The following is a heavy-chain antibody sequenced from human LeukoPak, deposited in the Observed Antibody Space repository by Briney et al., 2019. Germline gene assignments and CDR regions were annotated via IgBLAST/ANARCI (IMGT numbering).Heavy chain of an antibody. CDR3: AKVTYGSGTYGAFDY. Sequence: GGSLRLSCAASGFSLRNYGVNWVRQAPGKGLEWVSGLTGSSATAYHAGSVKGRFTISRDNSKNTLYLQMNSLRAEDTAVYYCAKVTYGSGTYGAFDYWGQGTLVTVSS. CDR2: LTGSSATA. CDR1: GFSLRNYG. J-gene: IGHJ4*02. D-gene: IGHD3-10*01. V-gene: IGHV3-23*01.